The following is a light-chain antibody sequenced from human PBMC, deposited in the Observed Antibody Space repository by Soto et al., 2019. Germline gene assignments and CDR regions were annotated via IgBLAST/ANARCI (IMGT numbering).Light chain of an antibody. CDR2: EVS. CDR3: SSYYSSSTPYV. CDR1: SSDVGDYNY. V-gene: IGLV2-14*01. J-gene: IGLJ1*01. Sequence: QSALTQPASVSGSPGQSITISCTGTSSDVGDYNYVSWYQQHPGKAPKLMIYEVSNRPSGVSNRFSGSKSGNTASLTISGRHPEDDADNYCSSYYSSSTPYVFGAGTKVTVL.